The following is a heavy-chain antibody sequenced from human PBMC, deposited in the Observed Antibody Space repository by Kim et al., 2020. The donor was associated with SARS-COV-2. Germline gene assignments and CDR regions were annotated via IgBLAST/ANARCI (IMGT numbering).Heavy chain of an antibody. V-gene: IGHV3-23*01. J-gene: IGHJ4*02. CDR2: T. D-gene: IGHD3-16*01. Sequence: TYYADSVKGRFTISRDNSKNTLYLQMNSLRAEDTAVYYCAKAYRIGGFDYWGQGTLVTVSS. CDR3: AKAYRIGGFDY.